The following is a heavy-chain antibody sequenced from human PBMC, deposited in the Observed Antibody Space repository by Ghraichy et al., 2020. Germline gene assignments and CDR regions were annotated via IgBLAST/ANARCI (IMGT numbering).Heavy chain of an antibody. CDR3: ARGDYSGDGTES. V-gene: IGHV1-69*13. J-gene: IGHJ5*02. Sequence: SVKVSCKASGGTFSSYAISWVRQAPGQGLEWMGGIIPIFGTANYAQKFQGRVTITADESTSTAYMELSSLRSEDTAVYYCARGDYSGDGTESWGQGTLVTVSS. CDR1: GGTFSSYA. D-gene: IGHD4-11*01. CDR2: IIPIFGTA.